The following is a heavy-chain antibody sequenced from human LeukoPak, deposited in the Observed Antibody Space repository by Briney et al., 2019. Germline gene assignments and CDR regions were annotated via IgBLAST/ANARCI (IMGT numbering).Heavy chain of an antibody. CDR1: GYSINNYW. CDR3: AREEYCSGASCYTWFDP. CDR2: IYPADSDI. V-gene: IGHV5-51*01. D-gene: IGHD2-15*01. Sequence: GESLKISCKGSGYSINNYWIAWVRQMPGKGLEWMGIIYPADSDIRYSPSFQGQVTISADKSISTAYLQWNSLKASDTAMYYCAREEYCSGASCYTWFDPWGQGTLVTVSS. J-gene: IGHJ5*02.